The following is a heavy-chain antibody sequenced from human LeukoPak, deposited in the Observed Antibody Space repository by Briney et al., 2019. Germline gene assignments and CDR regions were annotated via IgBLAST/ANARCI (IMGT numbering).Heavy chain of an antibody. J-gene: IGHJ6*03. CDR3: ARDPGSSWSSAYYMDV. CDR2: IYYSGST. CDR1: GGSISSYY. D-gene: IGHD6-13*01. Sequence: NPSETLSLTCTVSGGSISSYYWSWIRQPPGKGLEWIGYIYYSGSTNYNPSLKSRVTISVDTSKNQFSLKLSSVTAADTAVYYCARDPGSSWSSAYYMDVWGKGTTVTISS. V-gene: IGHV4-59*01.